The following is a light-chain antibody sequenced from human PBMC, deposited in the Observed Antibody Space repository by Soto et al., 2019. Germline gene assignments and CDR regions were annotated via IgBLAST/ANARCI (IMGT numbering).Light chain of an antibody. CDR3: QKYNRAPRT. J-gene: IGKJ1*01. CDR1: QGISNN. V-gene: IGKV1-27*01. CDR2: AAS. Sequence: DIQMTQSPSSLSASVGDRVTITCRASQGISNNLARYQQKPGKVPKLLIYAASTLQSGVPPRFSGSGSGTDFTLTISSRQPEDVTTYYCQKYNRAPRTFAQGTKVEIK.